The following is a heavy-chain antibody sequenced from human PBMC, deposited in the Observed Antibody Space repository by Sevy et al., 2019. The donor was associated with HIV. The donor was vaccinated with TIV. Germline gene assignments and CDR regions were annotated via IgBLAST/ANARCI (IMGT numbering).Heavy chain of an antibody. J-gene: IGHJ4*02. CDR2: ISSSGSTI. CDR3: ARDHRYDYDFWSGYYGTRFDY. CDR1: GFTFSDYY. Sequence: GGSLRLSCAASGFTFSDYYMSWIRQAPGKGLEWVSYISSSGSTIDYADSVKGRFTISRDNAKNSLYLQMNSLRAEDTAVYYCARDHRYDYDFWSGYYGTRFDYWGQGTLVTVSS. V-gene: IGHV3-11*01. D-gene: IGHD3-3*01.